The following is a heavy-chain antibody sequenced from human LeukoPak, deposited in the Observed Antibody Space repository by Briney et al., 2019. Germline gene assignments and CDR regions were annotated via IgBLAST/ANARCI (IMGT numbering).Heavy chain of an antibody. Sequence: ASVKVSCKASGYTFTSYGSSWVRQAPGQGLEWMGWISAYNGNTNYAQKLQGRVTMTRNTSISTAYMELSSLRSEDTAVYYCAREAYYDSSGISFDIWGQGTMVTVSS. CDR3: AREAYYDSSGISFDI. CDR2: ISAYNGNT. J-gene: IGHJ3*02. V-gene: IGHV1-18*01. D-gene: IGHD3-22*01. CDR1: GYTFTSYG.